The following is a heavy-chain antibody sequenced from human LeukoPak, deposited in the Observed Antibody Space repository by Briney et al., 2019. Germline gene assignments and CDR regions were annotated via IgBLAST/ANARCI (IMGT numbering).Heavy chain of an antibody. Sequence: SETLSLTCTVSGGSISSYYWSWIRQPPGKGLEWIGYIYYSGSTNHNPSLKSRVTISVDTSKNQFSLKLSSVTAADTAVYYCARGDFDYWGQGTLVTVSS. J-gene: IGHJ4*02. CDR1: GGSISSYY. CDR3: ARGDFDY. V-gene: IGHV4-59*01. CDR2: IYYSGST.